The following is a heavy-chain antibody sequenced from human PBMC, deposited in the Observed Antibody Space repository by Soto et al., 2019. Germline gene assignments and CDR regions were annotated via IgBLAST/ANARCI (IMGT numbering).Heavy chain of an antibody. V-gene: IGHV3-21*01. J-gene: IGHJ4*02. D-gene: IGHD2-21*01. CDR1: GFTFISYS. Sequence: GWSLRLACAASGFTFISYSMNWVRQAPGKGLEWVTCISSSSSHIYYVDSVKGRFTISRDNAKNSLYLQMNSLRVEDTAVYYCASMNVVAAENAFDIWGQGTLVTVSS. CDR3: ASMNVVAAENAFDI. CDR2: ISSSSSHI.